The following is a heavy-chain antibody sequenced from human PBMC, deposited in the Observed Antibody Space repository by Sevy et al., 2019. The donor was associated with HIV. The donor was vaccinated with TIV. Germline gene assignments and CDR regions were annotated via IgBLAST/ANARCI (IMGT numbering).Heavy chain of an antibody. D-gene: IGHD3-10*01. CDR3: AGGEPSTMVRGPTGAGYYYGMDV. Sequence: GESLKISCKGSGYSFTSYWIGWVRQMPGKGLEWMGIIYPGDSDTRYSPSFQGQVTISADKSISTAYLQWSSLKASDTALYYWAGGEPSTMVRGPTGAGYYYGMDVWGQGTTVTVSS. V-gene: IGHV5-51*01. CDR1: GYSFTSYW. CDR2: IYPGDSDT. J-gene: IGHJ6*02.